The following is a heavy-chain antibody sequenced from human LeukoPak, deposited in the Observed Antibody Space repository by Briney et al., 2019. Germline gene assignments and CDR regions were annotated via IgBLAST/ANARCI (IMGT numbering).Heavy chain of an antibody. V-gene: IGHV3-33*01. Sequence: PGGSLRLSCAASGFTFSSYGIHWVRQAPGKGLEWVAVIWYDGSNKYYADSVKGRFTISRDNSKNTLYLQTNSLRAEDTAVYYCARAPPTPGYSYGLQDYYGMDVWGQGTTVTVSS. D-gene: IGHD5-18*01. CDR1: GFTFSSYG. CDR2: IWYDGSNK. J-gene: IGHJ6*02. CDR3: ARAPPTPGYSYGLQDYYGMDV.